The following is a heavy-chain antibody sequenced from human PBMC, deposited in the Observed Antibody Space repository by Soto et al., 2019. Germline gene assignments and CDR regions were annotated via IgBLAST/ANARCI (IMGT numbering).Heavy chain of an antibody. Sequence: GGSLRLSCAASGFTFSSYGMHWVRQAPGKGLEWVAVISYDGSNKYYADSVKGRFTISRDNSKNTLYLQMNSLRAEDTAVYYCAKDFAEVEYYFDYWGQGTLVTVSS. CDR3: AKDFAEVEYYFDY. V-gene: IGHV3-30*18. D-gene: IGHD1-1*01. J-gene: IGHJ4*02. CDR1: GFTFSSYG. CDR2: ISYDGSNK.